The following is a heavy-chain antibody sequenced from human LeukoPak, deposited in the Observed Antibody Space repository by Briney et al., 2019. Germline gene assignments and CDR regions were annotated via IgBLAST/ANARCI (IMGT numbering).Heavy chain of an antibody. Sequence: GAPLQISGAASGFTFSSYWMSWVRQAPGKGLEWVDNIKQDGSEKYYVDSVKGRFTISRDNAKNSLYLQMNSLRAEDTAVYYCARESPYSYYYGSGSYYRAAFFDYWGRGILVTVSS. J-gene: IGHJ4*02. CDR1: GFTFSSYW. CDR3: ARESPYSYYYGSGSYYRAAFFDY. D-gene: IGHD3-10*01. CDR2: IKQDGSEK. V-gene: IGHV3-7*05.